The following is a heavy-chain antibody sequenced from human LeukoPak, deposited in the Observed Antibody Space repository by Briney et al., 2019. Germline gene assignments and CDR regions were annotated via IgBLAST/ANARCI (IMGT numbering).Heavy chain of an antibody. Sequence: GGSLRLSCAASGFTFSDYYMSWIRQAPGKGLKWVSYVSSSGSTIYYADSVKGRFTISRDNAKNSLYLQMNSLRAEDTAVYYCARDRRHLRGYFDLWGRGTLVTVSS. CDR3: ARDRRHLRGYFDL. V-gene: IGHV3-11*01. CDR1: GFTFSDYY. CDR2: VSSSGSTI. J-gene: IGHJ2*01.